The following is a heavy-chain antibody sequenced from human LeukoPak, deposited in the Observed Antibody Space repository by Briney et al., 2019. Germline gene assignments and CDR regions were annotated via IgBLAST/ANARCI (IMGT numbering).Heavy chain of an antibody. CDR1: GFTFSSDW. D-gene: IGHD3-10*01. Sequence: PGGSLRLSCAASGFTFSSDWMSWVRQAPGKRLEWVANIKPDGSENYYLDSVKGRFTTSRDNAKNSFYLQMNSLRDEDTAVYYCARDRGRLGPDAFDIWGQGTMVTVSS. V-gene: IGHV3-7*01. J-gene: IGHJ3*02. CDR3: ARDRGRLGPDAFDI. CDR2: IKPDGSEN.